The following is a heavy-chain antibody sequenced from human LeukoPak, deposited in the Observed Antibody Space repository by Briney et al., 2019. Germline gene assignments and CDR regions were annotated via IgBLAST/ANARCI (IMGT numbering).Heavy chain of an antibody. CDR2: ISGSGGST. CDR1: GFTFSSYA. Sequence: GGPLRLSCAAPGFTFSSYAMSWVRQAPGKGLEWVSAISGSGGSTYYADSVKGRFTISRDNSKNTLYLQMNSLRAEDTAVYYCAKATYYDFWSGPTFDYWGQGTLVTVSS. D-gene: IGHD3-3*01. CDR3: AKATYYDFWSGPTFDY. V-gene: IGHV3-23*01. J-gene: IGHJ4*02.